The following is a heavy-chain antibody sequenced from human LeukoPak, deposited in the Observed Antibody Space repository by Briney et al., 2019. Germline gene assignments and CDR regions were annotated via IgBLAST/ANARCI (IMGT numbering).Heavy chain of an antibody. D-gene: IGHD1-26*01. CDR2: IYSGGST. Sequence: GGSLRLSCAASGFTVSSNYMSWVRQAPGKGLEWFSVIYSGGSTYYADSVKGRFTISRDNSKNTLYLQMNSLRAEDTAVYYCAREVWELRGVFDYWGQGTLVTVSS. CDR3: AREVWELRGVFDY. V-gene: IGHV3-53*01. CDR1: GFTVSSNY. J-gene: IGHJ4*02.